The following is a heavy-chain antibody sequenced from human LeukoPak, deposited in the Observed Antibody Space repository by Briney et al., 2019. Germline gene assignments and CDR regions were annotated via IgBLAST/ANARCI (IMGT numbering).Heavy chain of an antibody. CDR2: IILILGIA. CDR1: GGTFTSYA. V-gene: IGHV1-69*04. J-gene: IGHJ6*02. D-gene: IGHD3-10*01. CDR3: ARDKVLLWFGEQTNYYYYGMDV. Sequence: SVKVSCKASGGTFTSYAISWVRQAPGPGLEWMGRIILILGIANYAQKFQGRVTITADKSTSTAYMELSSLRSEDTAVYYCARDKVLLWFGEQTNYYYYGMDVWGQGTTVTVSS.